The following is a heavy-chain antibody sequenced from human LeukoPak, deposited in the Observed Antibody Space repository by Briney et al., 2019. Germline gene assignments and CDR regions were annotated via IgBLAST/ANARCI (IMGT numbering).Heavy chain of an antibody. CDR1: GITFSSYG. CDR3: AKERYSSSWLVYFDY. V-gene: IGHV3-30*18. J-gene: IGHJ4*02. CDR2: ISYDGSNK. D-gene: IGHD6-13*01. Sequence: PGGSLRLSCAASGITFSSYGMHWVRQAPGKGLEWVAVISYDGSNKYYADSVKGRFTISRDNSKNTLYLQMNSLRAEDTAVYYCAKERYSSSWLVYFDYWGQGTLVTVSS.